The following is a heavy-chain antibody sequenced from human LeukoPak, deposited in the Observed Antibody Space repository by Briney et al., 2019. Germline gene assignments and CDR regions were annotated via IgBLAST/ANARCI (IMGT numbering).Heavy chain of an antibody. V-gene: IGHV1-69*05. J-gene: IGHJ4*02. Sequence: SVTLSCKASGGTFTSYAISWVRHGPGQPPEWIREIIRIFGTANCAQKFQGRVTITTDESTSTAYMELSSLRSEDTAVYYCARGAYGSGSYYHFDYWGQGTLVTVSS. CDR1: GGTFTSYA. CDR2: IIRIFGTA. D-gene: IGHD3-10*01. CDR3: ARGAYGSGSYYHFDY.